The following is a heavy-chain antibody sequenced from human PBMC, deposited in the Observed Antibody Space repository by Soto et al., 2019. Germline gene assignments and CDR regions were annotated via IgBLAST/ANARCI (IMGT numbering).Heavy chain of an antibody. CDR2: IIPIFGTE. J-gene: IGHJ6*02. CDR1: GGTFSSYA. V-gene: IGHV1-69*01. D-gene: IGHD6-13*01. CDR3: ARDRIAGSKYYYGMDV. Sequence: QVQLVQSGAEVKKPGSSVRVSCKASGGTFSSYAISWLRQAPGQGLEWMGGIIPIFGTENYAQKFHGRVTITADESTSTAYMELSSLRSEDTAVYYCARDRIAGSKYYYGMDVWGQGTTVTVSS.